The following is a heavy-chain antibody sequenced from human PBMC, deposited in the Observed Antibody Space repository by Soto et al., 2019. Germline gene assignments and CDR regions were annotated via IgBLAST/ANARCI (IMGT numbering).Heavy chain of an antibody. D-gene: IGHD3-10*01. CDR3: AGMVRGVIGLGYYYYGMDV. CDR1: GGSISSGGYY. Sequence: SETLSLSCTVSGGSISSGGYYWSWIRQHPGKGLEWIGYIYYSGSTYYNPSLKSRVTISVDTSKNQFSLKLSSVTAADTAVYYCAGMVRGVIGLGYYYYGMDVWGQGTTVTVS. V-gene: IGHV4-31*03. CDR2: IYYSGST. J-gene: IGHJ6*02.